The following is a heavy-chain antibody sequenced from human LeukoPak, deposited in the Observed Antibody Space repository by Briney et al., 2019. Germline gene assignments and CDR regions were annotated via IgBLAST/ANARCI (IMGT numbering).Heavy chain of an antibody. Sequence: PSETLSLTCTVSGGSISSGDYYWSWIRQPPGKGLEWIGYIYYSGSTYYNPSLKSRVTISVDTSKNQFSLKLSSVTAADTAVYYCASGGGIVGEQGAFDIWGQGTMVTVSS. V-gene: IGHV4-30-4*01. CDR2: IYYSGST. J-gene: IGHJ3*02. CDR3: ASGGGIVGEQGAFDI. CDR1: GGSISSGDYY. D-gene: IGHD1-26*01.